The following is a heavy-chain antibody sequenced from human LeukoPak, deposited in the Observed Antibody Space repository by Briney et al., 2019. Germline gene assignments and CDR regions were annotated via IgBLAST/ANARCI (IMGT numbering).Heavy chain of an antibody. D-gene: IGHD6-19*01. CDR1: GYTFTSYD. CDR2: MNPNSGNT. Sequence: ASVKVSCKASGYTFTSYDINWVRQATGQGLEWMGWMNPNSGNTGYAQKFQGRVTMTEDTSTDTAYMELSSLRSEDTAVYYCATTTGYSSGWYLDYYYMDVWGKGTTVTVSS. V-gene: IGHV1-8*02. CDR3: ATTTGYSSGWYLDYYYMDV. J-gene: IGHJ6*03.